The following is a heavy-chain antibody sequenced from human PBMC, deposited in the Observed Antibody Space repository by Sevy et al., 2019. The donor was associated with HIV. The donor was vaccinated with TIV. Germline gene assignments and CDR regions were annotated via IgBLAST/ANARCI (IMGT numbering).Heavy chain of an antibody. CDR3: ARGPRIAVAGTTYYFDY. CDR1: GGSFSGYY. D-gene: IGHD6-19*01. J-gene: IGHJ4*02. V-gene: IGHV4-34*01. Sequence: ETLSLTCAVYGGSFSGYYWSWIRQPPGKGLEWIGEINHSGSTNYNPSLKSRVTISVDTSKNQFSLKLSSVTAADTAVYYCARGPRIAVAGTTYYFDYWGQGTLVTVSS. CDR2: INHSGST.